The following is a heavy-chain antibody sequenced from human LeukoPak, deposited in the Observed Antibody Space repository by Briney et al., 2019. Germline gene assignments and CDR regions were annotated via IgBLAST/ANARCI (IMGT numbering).Heavy chain of an antibody. V-gene: IGHV3-21*01. D-gene: IGHD1-26*01. CDR3: ARDRWVVGATIDY. CDR2: ISSSSSYI. CDR1: GFTFSSYS. Sequence: PGGSLRLSCAASGFTFSSYSMNWVRQAPGKGLEWVSSISSSSSYIYYADSVKGRFTISRDNAKNSLYLQMNSLRAEDTAVYYCARDRWVVGATIDYWGQGTLVTVSS. J-gene: IGHJ4*02.